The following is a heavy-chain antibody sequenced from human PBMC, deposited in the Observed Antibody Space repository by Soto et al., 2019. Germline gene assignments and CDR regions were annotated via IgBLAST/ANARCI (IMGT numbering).Heavy chain of an antibody. J-gene: IGHJ4*02. V-gene: IGHV2-5*02. CDR2: INWDDDK. Sequence: QITLKESGPTLVKPTQTLTLTCTFSGFSLSTSGVGVGWVRQPPGKALEWLALINWDDDKRYSPSLKSRLTITKDTSKNQVVLAMTNLDPVDTGTYYCVHALPYYDVVTAFDYWGQGALVTVSS. CDR3: VHALPYYDVVTAFDY. D-gene: IGHD3-9*01. CDR1: GFSLSTSGVG.